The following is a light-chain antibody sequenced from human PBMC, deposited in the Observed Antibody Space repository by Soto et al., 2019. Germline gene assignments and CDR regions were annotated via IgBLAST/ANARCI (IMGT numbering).Light chain of an antibody. Sequence: EIVMTQSPATLSVSPGEGATLSCKASQNVYNNLAWYQQRPGQPPRLLIYDASTRATGILARFSGSGYGTEFTLTISSLQSEDFAVYFCQQCRNWPLTFGGGTKVEIK. CDR3: QQCRNWPLT. CDR2: DAS. V-gene: IGKV3-15*01. J-gene: IGKJ4*01. CDR1: QNVYNN.